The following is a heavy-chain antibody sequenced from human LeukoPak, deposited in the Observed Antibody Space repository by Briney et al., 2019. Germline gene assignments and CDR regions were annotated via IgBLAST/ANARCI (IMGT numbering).Heavy chain of an antibody. CDR1: GGSISSSTYY. Sequence: SETLSLTCTVSGGSISSSTYYWGWIRQPPGKGLEWIGSFFYSGSTYYNPSLKSRLTMSVDTSNNQFSLKLMSVTAADTAVYYCASGTSTYYELYFWGQGTLVTVSP. D-gene: IGHD3-3*01. J-gene: IGHJ4*02. CDR3: ASGTSTYYELYF. CDR2: FFYSGST. V-gene: IGHV4-39*01.